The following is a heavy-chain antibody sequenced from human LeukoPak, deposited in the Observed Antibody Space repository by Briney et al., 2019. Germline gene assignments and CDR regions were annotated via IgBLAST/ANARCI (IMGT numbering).Heavy chain of an antibody. CDR1: GFTFSSYA. D-gene: IGHD3-10*01. Sequence: GESLRLSCAASGFTFSSYAMSWVRQAPGKGLEWVSAISGSGGSTYYADSVKGRFTISRDNSKNTLYLQMNSLRAEDTAVYYCAKHYYGSGSYYSPFDYWGQGTLVTVSS. CDR2: ISGSGGST. CDR3: AKHYYGSGSYYSPFDY. V-gene: IGHV3-23*01. J-gene: IGHJ4*02.